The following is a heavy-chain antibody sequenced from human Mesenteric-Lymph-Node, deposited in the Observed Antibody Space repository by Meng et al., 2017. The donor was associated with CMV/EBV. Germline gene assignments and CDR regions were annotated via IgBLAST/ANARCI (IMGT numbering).Heavy chain of an antibody. CDR3: ARVVYCGGDCYTPWFDP. V-gene: IGHV4-34*01. CDR1: GSFDTYY. CDR2: INHGGNT. D-gene: IGHD2-21*02. J-gene: IGHJ5*02. Sequence: GSFDTYYWSWIRQPPGKGLEWSGEINHGGNTHYNPSLTSRHSISVDTSKNQFSLKVTSVTAADTAVYYCARVVYCGGDCYTPWFDPWGQGTLVTVSS.